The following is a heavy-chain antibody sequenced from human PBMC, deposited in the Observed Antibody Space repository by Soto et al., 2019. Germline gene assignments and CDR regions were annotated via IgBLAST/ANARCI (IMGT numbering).Heavy chain of an antibody. CDR3: VRWPLYATGWYTFDF. CDR2: FYPGDSAT. CDR1: GYTFTTYW. Sequence: EVQLVQSGAEVKKPGESLKISCKGSGYTFTTYWIGWVRQMPGKGLEWMGIFYPGDSATKYSPSFQGQVTISVDTSISTAYLQWSSLKASDTAMYYCVRWPLYATGWYTFDFWGQGTLVTVSS. V-gene: IGHV5-51*01. D-gene: IGHD6-19*01. J-gene: IGHJ4*02.